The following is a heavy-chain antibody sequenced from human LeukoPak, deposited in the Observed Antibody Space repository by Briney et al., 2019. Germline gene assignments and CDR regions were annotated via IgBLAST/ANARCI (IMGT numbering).Heavy chain of an antibody. CDR1: GFTFSSYG. V-gene: IGHV3-30*02. D-gene: IGHD3-22*01. CDR3: AKVLSDGYYDSSGYLISKDYYYYMDV. Sequence: PGGSLRLSCAASGFTFSSYGMHWVRQAPGKGLEWVAFIRYDGSNKYYADSVKGRFTISRDNSKNTLYLQMNSLRAEDTAVYYCAKVLSDGYYDSSGYLISKDYYYYMDVWGKGTTVTISS. CDR2: IRYDGSNK. J-gene: IGHJ6*03.